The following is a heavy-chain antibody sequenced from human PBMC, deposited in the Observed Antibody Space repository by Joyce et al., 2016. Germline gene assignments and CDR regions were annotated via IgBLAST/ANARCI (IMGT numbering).Heavy chain of an antibody. D-gene: IGHD6-25*01. J-gene: IGHJ6*02. CDR3: AHAPATDRYYGMDV. CDR1: GFSLSTSGVG. Sequence: QVTLKESGPTLVKPTQTLTLTCTFSGFSLSTSGVGVGWIRQPPGKALEWLALIYWDDDKRYSSSLKSRLTITKDTSKNQVVLTITNMDPVDTATYYCAHAPATDRYYGMDVWGQGTTVTVSS. V-gene: IGHV2-5*02. CDR2: IYWDDDK.